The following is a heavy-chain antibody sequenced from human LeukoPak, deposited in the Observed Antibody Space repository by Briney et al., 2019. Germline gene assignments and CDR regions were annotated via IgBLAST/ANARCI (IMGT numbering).Heavy chain of an antibody. Sequence: GGSLRLSCAASGFTFSSYSMNWVRQAPGKGLEWISSISSSSSYIYYADSVKGRFTISRDNAKNSLYLQMNSLRVEDTAVYYCARSYGGYTDSWGQGTLVTVSS. D-gene: IGHD5-12*01. V-gene: IGHV3-21*01. J-gene: IGHJ4*02. CDR2: ISSSSSYI. CDR1: GFTFSSYS. CDR3: ARSYGGYTDS.